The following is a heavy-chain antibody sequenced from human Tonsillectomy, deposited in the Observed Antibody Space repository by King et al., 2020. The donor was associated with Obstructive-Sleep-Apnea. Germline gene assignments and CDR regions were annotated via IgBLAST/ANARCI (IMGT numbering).Heavy chain of an antibody. J-gene: IGHJ4*02. CDR2: ISWNSAGI. CDR1: GFTFDDYA. CDR3: ARDGGVFASGING. Sequence: VQLVESGGGLVQPGRSLRLSCAASGFTFDDYAMHWVRQAPGKGLEWVSGISWNSAGIGYADSVKGRFTNSRDNAKNSLYLQMNSLRAGDTALYYCARDGGVFASGINGWGQGTLVTVSS. D-gene: IGHD3-10*01. V-gene: IGHV3-9*01.